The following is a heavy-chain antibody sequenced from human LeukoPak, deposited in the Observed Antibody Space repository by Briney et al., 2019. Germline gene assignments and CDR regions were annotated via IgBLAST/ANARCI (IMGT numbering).Heavy chain of an antibody. J-gene: IGHJ4*02. Sequence: GGSLRLSCATSGFTFSSYAMSWVRQAPGKGLEWVSAISGSGGSTYYADSVKGRFTISRDNSKNTLYLQMNSLRAEDTAVYYCAKDLSRWELTLFDYWGQGTLVTVSS. CDR1: GFTFSSYA. CDR2: ISGSGGST. D-gene: IGHD1-26*01. CDR3: AKDLSRWELTLFDY. V-gene: IGHV3-23*01.